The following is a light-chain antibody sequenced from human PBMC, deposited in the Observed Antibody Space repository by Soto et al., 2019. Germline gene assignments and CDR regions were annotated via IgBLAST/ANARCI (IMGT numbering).Light chain of an antibody. CDR3: LLYYGGAFV. J-gene: IGLJ1*01. V-gene: IGLV7-43*01. CDR1: TGAVTSGYF. CDR2: GTS. Sequence: QAVVTHVPSLTVSTGGTVSITCASSTGAVTSGYFPNWFQQKPGQALRALIYGTSNKHSWTPARFSGSLLGGKAALTLSGVQPEDEAEYYCLLYYGGAFVFGAGTKVTVL.